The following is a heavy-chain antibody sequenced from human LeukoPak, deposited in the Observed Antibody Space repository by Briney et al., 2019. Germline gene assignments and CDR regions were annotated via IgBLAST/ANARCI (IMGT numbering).Heavy chain of an antibody. D-gene: IGHD1-1*01. J-gene: IGHJ4*02. Sequence: GGSLRLSCAASGFTFSSNAMTWVRQAPGKGLEWVSTIRGNGDRTHYADSVTGRFTISRDNFKNTLYLQMNSLRGEDSAIYYCAKGQELDDGVFDSWGQRTLVTVSS. V-gene: IGHV3-23*01. CDR1: GFTFSSNA. CDR2: IRGNGDRT. CDR3: AKGQELDDGVFDS.